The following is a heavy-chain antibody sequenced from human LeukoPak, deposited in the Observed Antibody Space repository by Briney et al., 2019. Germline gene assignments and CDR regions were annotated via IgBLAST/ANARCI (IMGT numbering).Heavy chain of an antibody. CDR1: GGAFNGYY. CDR2: MIHSGSS. J-gene: IGHJ4*02. Sequence: PSETLSLTCGVSGGAFNGYYWSWIRPAPGKGLEWIGEMIHSGSSNYNPSLRSRVTISGDTSKNQFSLKLNSLTAADTAVYYCARGNIVATILGGLHGTTAFDFWGQEILVTVSS. V-gene: IGHV4-34*01. CDR3: ARGNIVATILGGLHGTTAFDF. D-gene: IGHD5-12*01.